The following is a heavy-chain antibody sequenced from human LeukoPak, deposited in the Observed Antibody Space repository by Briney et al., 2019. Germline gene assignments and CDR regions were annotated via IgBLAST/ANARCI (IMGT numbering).Heavy chain of an antibody. D-gene: IGHD6-13*01. CDR1: GFTFSNAW. Sequence: GGSLRLSCAASGFTFSNAWMSWVRQAPGKGLEWVGRIKSKTDGGTTDYAAPVKGRFTISRDDSKNTLYLQMNSLKTEDTAVYYCTTDLVYSSRWYSGLKESDYWGQGTLVTVSS. CDR3: TTDLVYSSRWYSGLKESDY. CDR2: IKSKTDGGTT. J-gene: IGHJ4*02. V-gene: IGHV3-15*01.